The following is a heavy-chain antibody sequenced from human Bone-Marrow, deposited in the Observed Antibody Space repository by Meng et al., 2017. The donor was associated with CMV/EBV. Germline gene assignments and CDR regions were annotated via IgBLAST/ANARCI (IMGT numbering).Heavy chain of an antibody. D-gene: IGHD6-19*01. CDR1: GFTFSSYW. CDR3: ARGEGTLAVAGITPRGP. Sequence: GESLKISCAASGFTFSSYWMSWVRQAPGKGLEWVANIKQDGSEKYYVDSVKGRFTISGDNAKNSLYLQMNSLRAEDTALYYCARGEGTLAVAGITPRGPWGQGTMVTVSS. V-gene: IGHV3-7*03. CDR2: IKQDGSEK. J-gene: IGHJ3*01.